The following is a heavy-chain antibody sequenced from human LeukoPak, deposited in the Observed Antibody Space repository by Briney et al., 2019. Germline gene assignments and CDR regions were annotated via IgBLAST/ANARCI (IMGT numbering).Heavy chain of an antibody. CDR3: ARESEYSTNAFDY. CDR2: ISSSSSYI. CDR1: GFTFSSYS. D-gene: IGHD6-6*01. J-gene: IGHJ4*02. V-gene: IGHV3-21*01. Sequence: GGSLRLSCAASGFTFSSYSMNWVRQAPGKGLEWVSSISSSSSYIHYADSVKGRFTISRDNAKNPLYLQMNSLRAEDTAVYYCARESEYSTNAFDYWGQGTLVTVSS.